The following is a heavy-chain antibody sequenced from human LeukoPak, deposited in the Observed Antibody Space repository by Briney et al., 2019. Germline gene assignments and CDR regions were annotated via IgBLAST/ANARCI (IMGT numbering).Heavy chain of an antibody. Sequence: EPLKISCKGSGSRFTSYWIGWGRQMPTKGLEWLGIVYPGDSDTRYSPCFEAELTISADKSTNTAYLPWSSIPAADAAMYYCARIEMATGRAFDYWGQGTLVTVSS. D-gene: IGHD5-24*01. J-gene: IGHJ4*02. V-gene: IGHV5-51*01. CDR3: ARIEMATGRAFDY. CDR1: GSRFTSYW. CDR2: VYPGDSDT.